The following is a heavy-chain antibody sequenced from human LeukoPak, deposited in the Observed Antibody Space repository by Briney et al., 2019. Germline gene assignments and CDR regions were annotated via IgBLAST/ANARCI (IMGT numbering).Heavy chain of an antibody. CDR3: IVFGDSNH. J-gene: IGHJ5*02. D-gene: IGHD4-17*01. V-gene: IGHV3-53*01. CDR1: GFTVSSNY. Sequence: GGSLRLSCAASGFTVSSNYMSWVRQAPGKGLEWVSAIHTSGDTCYADSVKGRFIISRDTSKNTLYLQINSLRVEDTAVYYCIVFGDSNHWGQGTLVTVSS. CDR2: IHTSGDT.